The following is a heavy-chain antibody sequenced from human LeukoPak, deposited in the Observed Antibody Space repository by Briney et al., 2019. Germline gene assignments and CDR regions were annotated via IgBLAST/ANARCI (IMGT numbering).Heavy chain of an antibody. CDR3: ARTIRRGWFDL. V-gene: IGHV4-59*01. D-gene: IGHD2-15*01. J-gene: IGHJ2*01. CDR1: GASLSDYY. Sequence: SETLSLTCNVSGASLSDYYWSWVRQSPEKGLEWIACLYYSGSSHYNPSLRSRVAISGDTSKNQFSLKLTSVTTADTAVYYCARTIRRGWFDLWGRGTLVTVSS. CDR2: LYYSGSS.